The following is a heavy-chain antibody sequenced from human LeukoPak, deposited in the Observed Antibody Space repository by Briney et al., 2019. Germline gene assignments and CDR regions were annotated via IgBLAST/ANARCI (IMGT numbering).Heavy chain of an antibody. Sequence: PGGSLRLSCAASGFXFSNAWMSWVRQAPGKGLEWVGRIKSKTDGGTTDYAAPVKGRFTISRDDSKNTLYLQMNSLKTEDTAVYYCTTDKIEYSSGWYRLVYWGQGTLVTVSS. D-gene: IGHD6-19*01. J-gene: IGHJ4*02. CDR1: GFXFSNAW. CDR3: TTDKIEYSSGWYRLVY. V-gene: IGHV3-15*01. CDR2: IKSKTDGGTT.